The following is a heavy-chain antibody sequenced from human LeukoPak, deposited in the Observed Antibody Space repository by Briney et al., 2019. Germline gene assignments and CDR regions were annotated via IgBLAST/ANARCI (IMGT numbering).Heavy chain of an antibody. V-gene: IGHV3-30*04. CDR2: ISYDGSNK. J-gene: IGHJ4*02. CDR1: GFTFSSYA. D-gene: IGHD4-23*01. Sequence: PGGSLRLSCAASGFTFSSYAMHWVRQAPGKGLEWVAVISYDGSNKYYADSVKGRFTISRDNSKNTLYLQMNSLRAEDTAVYYCARDLSQRWFDYWGQGTLVTVSS. CDR3: ARDLSQRWFDY.